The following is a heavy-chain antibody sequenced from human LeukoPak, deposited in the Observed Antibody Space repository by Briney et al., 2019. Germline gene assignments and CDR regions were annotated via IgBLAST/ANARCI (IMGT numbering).Heavy chain of an antibody. CDR1: GFTFSSYE. D-gene: IGHD3-16*01. Sequence: GGSLRLSCAASGFTFSSYEMNWVRQAPGKGLEWVANIKQDGSEKYYVDSVKGRFTISRDNAKNSLYLQMNSLRAEDTAVYYCARDRGGGLFDYWGQGTLVTVSS. V-gene: IGHV3-7*01. CDR3: ARDRGGGLFDY. J-gene: IGHJ4*02. CDR2: IKQDGSEK.